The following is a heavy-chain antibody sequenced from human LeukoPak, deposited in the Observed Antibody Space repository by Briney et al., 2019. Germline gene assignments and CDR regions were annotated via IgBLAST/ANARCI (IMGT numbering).Heavy chain of an antibody. CDR1: GFTFSSYG. V-gene: IGHV3-33*06. CDR2: IWYDGSNK. J-gene: IGHJ6*03. Sequence: PGGSLRLSCAASGFTFSSYGMHWVRQAPDKGLEWVAVIWYDGSNKYYADSVKGRFTISRDNSKNTLYLQMNSLRAEDTAVYYCAKGYDEDYYYYMDVWGKGTTVTVSS. D-gene: IGHD5-12*01. CDR3: AKGYDEDYYYYMDV.